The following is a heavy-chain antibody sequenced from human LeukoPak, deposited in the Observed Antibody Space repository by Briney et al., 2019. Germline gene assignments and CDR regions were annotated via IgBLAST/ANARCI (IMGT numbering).Heavy chain of an antibody. CDR1: GGSISGYY. CDR2: IYYSGST. D-gene: IGHD3-16*01. J-gene: IGHJ5*02. CDR3: ARSNSFYYDS. Sequence: SETLSLTCTVSGGSISGYYWSWIRRPPGKGLEWFAYIYYSGSTTYNPSLKSRVIISVDTSKNQFSLRLSSVTAADTAVYYCARSNSFYYDSWGQGTLVTVSS. V-gene: IGHV4-59*01.